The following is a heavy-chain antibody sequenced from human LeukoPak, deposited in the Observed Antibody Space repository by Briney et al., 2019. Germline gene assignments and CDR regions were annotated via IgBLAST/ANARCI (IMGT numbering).Heavy chain of an antibody. D-gene: IGHD3-10*01. CDR1: GFTFDDYT. CDR2: ICWDGGST. CDR3: AKHIGRGFGELYDY. J-gene: IGHJ4*02. V-gene: IGHV3-43*01. Sequence: GGSLRLSCAASGFTFDDYTMHWVRQAPGKGLEWVSLICWDGGSTYYADSVKGRFTISRDNSKNSLYLQMNSLRTEDTALYYCAKHIGRGFGELYDYWGQGTLVTVSS.